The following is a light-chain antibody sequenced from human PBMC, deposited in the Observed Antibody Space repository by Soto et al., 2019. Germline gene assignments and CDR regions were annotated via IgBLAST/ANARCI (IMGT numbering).Light chain of an antibody. CDR1: QSISNT. Sequence: EVVMTQSPATLSVSPGERATLSCRASQSISNTLVWYPQKPGQAPRLLISGAFNRATGIPARFRGSGSGTDFTLTISSVQSEDFAVYYCQQYSDWPLTFGQGTRLEI. CDR3: QQYSDWPLT. V-gene: IGKV3-15*01. CDR2: GAF. J-gene: IGKJ5*01.